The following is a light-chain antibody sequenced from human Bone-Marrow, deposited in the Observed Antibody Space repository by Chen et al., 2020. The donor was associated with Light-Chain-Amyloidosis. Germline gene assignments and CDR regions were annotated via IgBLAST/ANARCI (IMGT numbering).Light chain of an antibody. CDR3: QQYGSSPYT. J-gene: IGKJ2*01. Sequence: EIVLTQSPATLSLSPGGRATLSCWASQTISSNYLAWYQQKPGQAPRLVIFGASSRAGGIPARFGGSGSGTDFALTISRLEPEDFAVYYCQQYGSSPYTFGQGTKLEIK. V-gene: IGKV3-20*01. CDR2: GAS. CDR1: QTISSNY.